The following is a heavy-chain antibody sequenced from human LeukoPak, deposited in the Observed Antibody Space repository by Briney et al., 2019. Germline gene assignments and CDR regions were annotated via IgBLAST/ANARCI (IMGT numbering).Heavy chain of an antibody. CDR3: AKDPGSMVRGFYMDV. D-gene: IGHD3-10*01. CDR1: GGSISSYY. V-gene: IGHV4-4*07. J-gene: IGHJ6*03. CDR2: IYTSGSA. Sequence: PSETLSLTCAVSGGSISSYYWSWIRQPAGKGLEWIGRIYTSGSANYNPSLKSRVTVSVDTSKNQISLNLTSVTAADTAVYYCAKDPGSMVRGFYMDVWGKGTTVTVSS.